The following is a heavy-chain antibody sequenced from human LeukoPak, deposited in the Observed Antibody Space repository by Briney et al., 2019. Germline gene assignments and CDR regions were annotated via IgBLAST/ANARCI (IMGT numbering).Heavy chain of an antibody. J-gene: IGHJ3*02. CDR1: GFAFSAYE. V-gene: IGHV3-48*03. CDR2: ISKSDDII. Sequence: GGSLRLSCAASGFAFSAYEMNWVRQAPGKGLEWVSYISKSDDIIYYADSVKGRFTISRDNAKNSLYLQMNSLRADDTAVYYCAKGGCCSSTSCYPDAFDIWGQGTMVTVSS. CDR3: AKGGCCSSTSCYPDAFDI. D-gene: IGHD2-2*01.